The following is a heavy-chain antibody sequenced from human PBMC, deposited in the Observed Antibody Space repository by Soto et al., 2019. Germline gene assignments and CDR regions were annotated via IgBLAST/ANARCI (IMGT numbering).Heavy chain of an antibody. CDR1: GFTLSSNW. Sequence: EVQVVESGGGLVQPGGSLRLSCAASGFTLSSNWMSWVRQAPGKGLEWVANIKQDGSEKYYVDSVKGRFSISRDNTKNSLFLQMNSLRADDTALYYCARSTLGAFDIWGRGTMVTVSS. V-gene: IGHV3-7*01. J-gene: IGHJ3*02. CDR3: ARSTLGAFDI. CDR2: IKQDGSEK. D-gene: IGHD4-17*01.